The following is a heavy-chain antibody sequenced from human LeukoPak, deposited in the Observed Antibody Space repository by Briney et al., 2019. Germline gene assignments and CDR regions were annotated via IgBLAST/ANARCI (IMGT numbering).Heavy chain of an antibody. CDR3: ARPGGYYGSGSYLDY. Sequence: GGSLRLSCAASGFTSSSYGMHWVRQAPGKGLEWVSLIWYDGSNKYYADSVKGRFTISRDNSKNTLYLQMNSLRAEDTAVYYCARPGGYYGSGSYLDYWGQGTLVTVSS. CDR1: GFTSSSYG. V-gene: IGHV3-33*01. J-gene: IGHJ4*02. D-gene: IGHD3-10*01. CDR2: IWYDGSNK.